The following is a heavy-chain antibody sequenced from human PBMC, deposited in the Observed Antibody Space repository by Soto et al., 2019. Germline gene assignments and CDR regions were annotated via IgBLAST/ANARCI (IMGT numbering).Heavy chain of an antibody. V-gene: IGHV4-31*03. J-gene: IGHJ4*02. Sequence: SETLSLTCTVSGGSISSGGYYWSWIRQHPGKGLEWIGYIYYSGSTYYNPSLKSRVTISVDTSKNQFSLKLSSVTAADTAVYYCARVYSGYDWAADYWGQGTLVTVSS. CDR1: GGSISSGGYY. CDR2: IYYSGST. CDR3: ARVYSGYDWAADY. D-gene: IGHD5-12*01.